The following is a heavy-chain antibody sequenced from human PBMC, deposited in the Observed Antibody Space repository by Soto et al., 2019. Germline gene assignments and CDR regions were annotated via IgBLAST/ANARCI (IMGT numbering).Heavy chain of an antibody. CDR2: INKDGSDR. Sequence: GGSLRLSCAASGLTFNNYWMTWVRQSPGKGLEWVANINKDGSDRNYVDSVKGRFSISRDNAKNSLYLQMNCLRVEDTAMYYCTRWNYAMDVWGQGTTVTSP. J-gene: IGHJ6*02. V-gene: IGHV3-7*03. CDR1: GLTFNNYW. CDR3: TRWNYAMDV.